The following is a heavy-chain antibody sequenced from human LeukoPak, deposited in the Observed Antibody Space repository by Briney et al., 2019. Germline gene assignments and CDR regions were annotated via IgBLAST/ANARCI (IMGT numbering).Heavy chain of an antibody. Sequence: SLRLSCAASGFTFDDYAMHWVRQAPGKGLEWVSGISWNSGSIGYADSVKGRFTISRDNAKNSLYLQMNSLRAEDTALYYCAKEHLTVTIAYYFDYWGQGTLVTVSS. CDR3: AKEHLTVTIAYYFDY. CDR2: ISWNSGSI. V-gene: IGHV3-9*01. D-gene: IGHD4-17*01. J-gene: IGHJ4*02. CDR1: GFTFDDYA.